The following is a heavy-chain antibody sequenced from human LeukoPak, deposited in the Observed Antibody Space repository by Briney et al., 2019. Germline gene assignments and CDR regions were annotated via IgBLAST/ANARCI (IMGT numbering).Heavy chain of an antibody. CDR3: ARNRSVNWGYY. Sequence: ASVKVSCKASGYTFTGYYMHWVRQAPGQGLEWMGWINPKSGGTKYAQSFQGRVTMTRDTSISTAYMELSGLRSDDTAAYYCARNRSVNWGYYWGQGTLVTVSS. CDR2: INPKSGGT. V-gene: IGHV1-2*02. J-gene: IGHJ4*02. D-gene: IGHD7-27*01. CDR1: GYTFTGYY.